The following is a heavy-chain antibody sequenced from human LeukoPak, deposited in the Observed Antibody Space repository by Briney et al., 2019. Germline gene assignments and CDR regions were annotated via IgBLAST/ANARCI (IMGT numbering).Heavy chain of an antibody. Sequence: GSLRLSCAASGFTFSSYSMNWVRQAPGKGLEWIGSIYYSGRTYYNVSLKSRLTISVDTSKNQFSLKLSSVTAADTAVYYCARQAVPRMVRGVTAHNWFDPWGQGTLVTVSS. V-gene: IGHV4-39*01. CDR3: ARQAVPRMVRGVTAHNWFDP. D-gene: IGHD3-10*01. CDR2: IYYSGRT. J-gene: IGHJ5*02. CDR1: GFTFSSYSMN.